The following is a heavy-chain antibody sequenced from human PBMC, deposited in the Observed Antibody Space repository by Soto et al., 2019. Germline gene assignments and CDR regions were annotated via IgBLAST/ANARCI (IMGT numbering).Heavy chain of an antibody. D-gene: IGHD4-17*01. Sequence: SVKLTWKDPGYGYTSKCIRSLRHTPRQRLEWMGWISAYNGNTNYAQKLQGRVNMTTDTSTSTAYMELRSLRSDDKAVYYCARDWEYGDYVKLDAFDIWGQGTMVTVSS. CDR3: ARDWEYGDYVKLDAFDI. V-gene: IGHV1-18*01. CDR2: ISAYNGNT. J-gene: IGHJ3*02. CDR1: GYGYTSKC.